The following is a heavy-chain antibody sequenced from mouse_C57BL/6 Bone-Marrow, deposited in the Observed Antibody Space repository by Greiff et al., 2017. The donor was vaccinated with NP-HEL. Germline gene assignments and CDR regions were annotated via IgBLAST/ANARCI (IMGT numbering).Heavy chain of an antibody. Sequence: VQLQQPGAELVKPGASVKLSCKASGYTFTSYWMHWVKQRPGQGLEWIGMIHPNSGSTNYNEKFKSKATLTVDKSSSTAYMQLSSLTSEDSAVYYCARMSYDYDETDYWGQGTTLTVSS. J-gene: IGHJ2*01. CDR3: ARMSYDYDETDY. V-gene: IGHV1-64*01. CDR1: GYTFTSYW. D-gene: IGHD2-4*01. CDR2: IHPNSGST.